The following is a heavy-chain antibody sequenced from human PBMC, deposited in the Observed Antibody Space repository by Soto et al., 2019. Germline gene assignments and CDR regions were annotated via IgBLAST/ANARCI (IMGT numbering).Heavy chain of an antibody. J-gene: IGHJ4*02. CDR3: SRDREFDY. V-gene: IGHV1-46*03. Sequence: ASVKVSCKASGYTFPNYYMHWVRQAPGQGLEWMGIITPSGGSTSYAQKFQGRVTMTRDTSTSTVYMELSSLRSEDTAVYFCSRDREFDYWGQGTLVTVSS. CDR2: ITPSGGST. CDR1: GYTFPNYY.